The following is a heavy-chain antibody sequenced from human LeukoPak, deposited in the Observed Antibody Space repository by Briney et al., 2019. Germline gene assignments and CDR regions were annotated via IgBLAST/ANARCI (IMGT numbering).Heavy chain of an antibody. J-gene: IGHJ6*02. D-gene: IGHD2-2*02. CDR2: IWYDGSNK. CDR3: ARDRGYCSSTSCYRIYYYYYGMDV. CDR1: GFTFSSYG. V-gene: IGHV3-33*01. Sequence: GGSLRLSCAASGFTFSSYGMHWVRQAPGKGPEWVAVIWYDGSNKYYADSVKGRFTISRDNSKNTLYLQMNSLRAEDTAVYYCARDRGYCSSTSCYRIYYYYYGMDVWGQGTTVTVSS.